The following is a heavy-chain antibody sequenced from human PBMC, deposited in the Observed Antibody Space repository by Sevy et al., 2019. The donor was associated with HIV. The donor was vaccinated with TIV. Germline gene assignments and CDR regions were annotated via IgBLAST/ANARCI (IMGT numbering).Heavy chain of an antibody. D-gene: IGHD6-19*01. CDR1: GLTFSNDN. CDR2: ISSESGYI. J-gene: IGHJ4*01. V-gene: IGHV3-21*01. CDR3: ARDGKVPVPGLYYFDY. Sequence: GGSLRLSCAASGLTFSNDNMNWVRQAPGKGLEWVSFISSESGYIYYADSVKGRFSISRDNAKNSLYLQMNSLRAEGTAVYYCARDGKVPVPGLYYFDYWGHGTLVTVSS.